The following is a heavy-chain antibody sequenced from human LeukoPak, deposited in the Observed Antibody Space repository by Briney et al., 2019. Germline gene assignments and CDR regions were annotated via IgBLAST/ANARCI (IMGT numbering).Heavy chain of an antibody. CDR1: GDSIFSTTYY. Sequence: SETLSLTCTVSGDSIFSTTYYWGWIRQPPGKGLEWIGSIFHSGSTYYNPSLRSRVTISVDTSKSQLSLRLRSVTAADTAVYYCARLYEGKRPPDYWGQGTLVTVSS. CDR3: ARLYEGKRPPDY. CDR2: IFHSGST. V-gene: IGHV4-39*01. J-gene: IGHJ4*02. D-gene: IGHD2-8*01.